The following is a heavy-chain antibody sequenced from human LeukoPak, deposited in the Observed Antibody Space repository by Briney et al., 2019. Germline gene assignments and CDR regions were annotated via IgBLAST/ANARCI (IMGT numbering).Heavy chain of an antibody. V-gene: IGHV3-7*05. D-gene: IGHD3-10*01. CDR1: GFSFSRSW. CDR3: AKERGNYFDY. J-gene: IGHJ4*02. Sequence: PGGSLRLSCAASGFSFSRSWMTWVRQAPGKGLEWVANINQDGSEKYYVDSVKGRFTISRDNAENSLDLQMSGLRAEDTAVYYCAKERGNYFDYWGQGTLVTVSS. CDR2: INQDGSEK.